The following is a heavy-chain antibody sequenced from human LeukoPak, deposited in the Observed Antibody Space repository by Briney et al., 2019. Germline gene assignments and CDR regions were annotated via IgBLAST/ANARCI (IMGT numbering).Heavy chain of an antibody. Sequence: ASVKVSCKASGGTFSSYAISWVRQAPGQGLEWMGIINPSGGSTSYAQKFQGRVTMTRDTSTSTVYMELSSLRSEDTAVYYCARDWQEVAWFGGVYYYYYMDVWGKGTTVTVSS. J-gene: IGHJ6*03. CDR3: ARDWQEVAWFGGVYYYYYMDV. CDR2: INPSGGST. D-gene: IGHD2-8*02. V-gene: IGHV1-46*01. CDR1: GGTFSSYA.